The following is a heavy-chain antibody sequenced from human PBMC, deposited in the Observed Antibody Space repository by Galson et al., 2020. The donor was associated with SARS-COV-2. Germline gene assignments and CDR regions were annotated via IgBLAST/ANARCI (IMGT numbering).Heavy chain of an antibody. D-gene: IGHD3-22*01. CDR1: GVSVISGGNY. Sequence: SETLSLTCTVSGVSVISGGNYWTWIRQHPGKGLEWIGHIFSSVTTYYSPSLKSRVTISVDTSQNQFSLRLSSVTAADTAVYYCARGRFYDSTGYSTSYYFDSVGQGTLVTVSS. V-gene: IGHV4-31*03. J-gene: IGHJ4*02. CDR2: IFSSVTT. CDR3: ARGRFYDSTGYSTSYYFDS.